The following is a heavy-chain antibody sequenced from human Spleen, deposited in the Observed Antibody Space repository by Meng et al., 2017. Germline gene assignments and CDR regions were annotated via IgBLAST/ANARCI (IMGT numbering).Heavy chain of an antibody. Sequence: EVQLLASGGGLVPSGGSLILFCAASGFTFSSYAMSWVRQAPGKGLEWVSSISGSGGITYYADSVRGRFTISRDNSKNTLSLQMSSLRAEDTAVYYCTVFSRGHIWGQGTMVTVSS. D-gene: IGHD3-3*02. J-gene: IGHJ3*02. V-gene: IGHV3-23*01. CDR1: GFTFSSYA. CDR3: TVFSRGHI. CDR2: ISGSGGIT.